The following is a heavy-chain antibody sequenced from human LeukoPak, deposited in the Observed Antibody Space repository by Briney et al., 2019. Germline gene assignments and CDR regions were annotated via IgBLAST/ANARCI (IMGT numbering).Heavy chain of an antibody. CDR3: AVRYYDYVWGSYRDYYFDY. D-gene: IGHD3-16*02. V-gene: IGHV1-8*01. CDR1: GYTFTSYD. J-gene: IGHJ4*02. CDR2: MNPNSGNT. Sequence: ASVKVSSKASGYTFTSYDINWVRQAPGQGLEWMGWMNPNSGNTGYAQKFQGRVTMTRNTSISTAYMELSSLRSEDTAVYYCAVRYYDYVWGSYRDYYFDYWGQGTLVTVSS.